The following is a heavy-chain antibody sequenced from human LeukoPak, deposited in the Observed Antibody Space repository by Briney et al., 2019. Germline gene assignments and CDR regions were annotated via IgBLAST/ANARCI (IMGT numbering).Heavy chain of an antibody. V-gene: IGHV3-30-3*01. CDR2: ISYDGSNK. CDR3: ATEFNYYGSGSYC. D-gene: IGHD3-10*01. Sequence: PGGSLRLSCAASGFTFSSYAMHWVRQAPGKGLEWVAVISYDGSNKYYADSVKGRFTISRDNSKNTLYLQMNSLRVEDTAVYYCATEFNYYGSGSYCWGQGTLVTVSS. CDR1: GFTFSSYA. J-gene: IGHJ4*02.